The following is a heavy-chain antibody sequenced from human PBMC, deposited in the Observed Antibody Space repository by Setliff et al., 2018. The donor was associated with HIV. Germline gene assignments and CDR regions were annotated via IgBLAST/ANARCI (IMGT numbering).Heavy chain of an antibody. CDR2: IRFDGISE. CDR1: GFPFNDFG. V-gene: IGHV3-30*02. CDR3: AKTTPGVEGFDI. J-gene: IGHJ3*02. D-gene: IGHD2-15*01. Sequence: PGGSLRLSCGASGFPFNDFGMSWVRQAPGKGLDWMAFIRFDGISEFYAVSVKGPFIISRDNSKNTVFLQMNSLRLEDTALYYCAKTTPGVEGFDIWGLGTMVTVSS.